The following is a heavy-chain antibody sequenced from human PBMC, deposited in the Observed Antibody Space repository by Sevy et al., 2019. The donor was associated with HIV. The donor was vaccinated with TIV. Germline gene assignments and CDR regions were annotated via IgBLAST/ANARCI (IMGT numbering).Heavy chain of an antibody. Sequence: GGSLRLSCAASGFTFSSYAMSWVRQAPGKGLEWVSAICGSGNTYYADSVKGRFTISRDNPKNTLFLQMNSLRAEDTAVYYCVKDRSHIIMIRGVVIFDYWGQGTLVTVSS. CDR1: GFTFSSYA. V-gene: IGHV3-23*01. CDR3: VKDRSHIIMIRGVVIFDY. D-gene: IGHD3-10*01. J-gene: IGHJ4*02. CDR2: ICGSGNT.